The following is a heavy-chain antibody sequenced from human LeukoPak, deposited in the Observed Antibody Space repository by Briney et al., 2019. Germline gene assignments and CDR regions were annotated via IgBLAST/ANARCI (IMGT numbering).Heavy chain of an antibody. J-gene: IGHJ4*02. CDR2: IIPIFGTA. D-gene: IGHD4-17*01. V-gene: IGHV1-69*13. CDR1: GGTFSNYV. CDR3: ARNERYGDTRLYHFDY. Sequence: GASVKVSCKASGGTFSNYVISWVRQAPGQGLEWMGGIIPIFGTAKYAQKFQGKVTITADESTNTAYMELSSLGSEDTAVYYCARNERYGDTRLYHFDYWGQGTLVTVSS.